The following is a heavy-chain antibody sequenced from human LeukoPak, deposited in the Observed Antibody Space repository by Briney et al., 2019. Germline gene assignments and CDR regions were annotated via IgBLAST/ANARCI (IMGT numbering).Heavy chain of an antibody. V-gene: IGHV4-39*07. CDR1: GGSISSSSYY. D-gene: IGHD5-24*01. J-gene: IGHJ5*02. Sequence: SETLSLTCTVSGGSISSSSYYWGWIRQPPGKGLEWIGSIYYSGSTYYNPSLKSRVTISVDTSKNQFSLKLSSVTAADTAVYYCARDLSHVVEMATIWPYNWFDPWGQGTLVTVSS. CDR3: ARDLSHVVEMATIWPYNWFDP. CDR2: IYYSGST.